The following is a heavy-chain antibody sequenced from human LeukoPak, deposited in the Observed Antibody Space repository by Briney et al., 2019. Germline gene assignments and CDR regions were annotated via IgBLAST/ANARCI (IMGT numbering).Heavy chain of an antibody. CDR2: ISSSSSYI. J-gene: IGHJ4*02. CDR3: AREFYYGSGSYGFDY. CDR1: GFTFSSYS. Sequence: GGSLRLSCAASGFTFSSYSMNWVRQAPGKGLEWVSSISSSSSYIYYADSVKGRFTISRDNAKNSLYLQMNSLRAEDTAVYYCAREFYYGSGSYGFDYWGQGTLVTASS. V-gene: IGHV3-21*01. D-gene: IGHD3-10*01.